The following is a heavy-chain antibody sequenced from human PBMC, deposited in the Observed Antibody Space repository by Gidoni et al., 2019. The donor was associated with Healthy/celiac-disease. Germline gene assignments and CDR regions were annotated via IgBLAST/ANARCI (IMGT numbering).Heavy chain of an antibody. Sequence: EVQLVESGGGLVTPGGSLRLSCAASGFTFSNAWMSWVRQAPGKGLEWVGRSKSKTDGGTTDYAAPVKGRFTISRDDSKNTLYLQMNSLKTEDTAVYYCTTHPPIVVVTATRDYWGQGTLVTVSS. CDR1: GFTFSNAW. CDR3: TTHPPIVVVTATRDY. CDR2: SKSKTDGGTT. J-gene: IGHJ4*02. D-gene: IGHD2-21*02. V-gene: IGHV3-15*01.